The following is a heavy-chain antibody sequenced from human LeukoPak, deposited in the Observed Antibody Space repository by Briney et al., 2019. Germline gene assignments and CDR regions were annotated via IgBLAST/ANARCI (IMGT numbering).Heavy chain of an antibody. Sequence: GGSLRLSCAASGFTFSSYAMSWVRQAPGKGLEWVSAISGSGGSTYYADSVKGRFTISRDNAKNSLYLQMNSLRAEDTAVYYCARVLSGYSYGYHFDYWGQGTLVTVSS. D-gene: IGHD5-18*01. CDR2: ISGSGGST. J-gene: IGHJ4*02. CDR1: GFTFSSYA. V-gene: IGHV3-23*01. CDR3: ARVLSGYSYGYHFDY.